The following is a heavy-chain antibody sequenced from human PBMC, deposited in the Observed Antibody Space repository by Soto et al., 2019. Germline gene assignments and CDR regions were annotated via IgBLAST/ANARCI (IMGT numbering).Heavy chain of an antibody. CDR3: AKVHSPYSSGTPSGYYYGMDV. Sequence: ASVKVSCKASGYTFTSYDINWVRQATGQGLEWMGWMNPNSGNTGYAQKFQGRVTMTRNTSISTAYMELSSLRSEDTAVYYCAKVHSPYSSGTPSGYYYGMDVWGQGTTVTVSS. CDR1: GYTFTSYD. D-gene: IGHD6-19*01. CDR2: MNPNSGNT. V-gene: IGHV1-8*01. J-gene: IGHJ6*02.